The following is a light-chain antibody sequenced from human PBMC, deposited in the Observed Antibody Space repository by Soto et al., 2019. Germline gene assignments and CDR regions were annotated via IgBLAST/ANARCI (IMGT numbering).Light chain of an antibody. J-gene: IGKJ2*01. V-gene: IGKV3-15*01. CDR3: QQYNNWPYT. CDR2: DAS. Sequence: ELVMTQPPSTLPVSVVAIATLSCRASQSVSSNLAWHQQKPGQAPRLLIYDASTRATGIPARFSGSGSETEFTLTITSLQSEDFAVYYCQQYNNWPYTFGQGTKVDI. CDR1: QSVSSN.